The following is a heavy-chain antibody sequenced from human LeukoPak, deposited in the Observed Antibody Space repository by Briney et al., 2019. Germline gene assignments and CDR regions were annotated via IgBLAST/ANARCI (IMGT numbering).Heavy chain of an antibody. Sequence: GGSLRLSCAASGFTFSSYAMHWVRQAPGKRLEWVAGISYDGSNKYNADSVKGRFTISRDNSKNTLYLQMNSLRAEDTAVYYCARDCRYDAFDIWGQGTMVTVSS. V-gene: IGHV3-30*04. CDR2: ISYDGSNK. CDR1: GFTFSSYA. CDR3: ARDCRYDAFDI. J-gene: IGHJ3*02.